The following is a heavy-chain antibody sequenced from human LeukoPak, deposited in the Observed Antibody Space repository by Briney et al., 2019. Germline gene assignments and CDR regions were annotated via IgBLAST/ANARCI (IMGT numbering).Heavy chain of an antibody. V-gene: IGHV4-34*01. CDR1: GGSFSPYY. CDR3: ARVIGYSDWFDP. CDR2: INHSGST. Sequence: SETLSLTCAVYGGSFSPYYWSWIRQPPGKGLEWIGEINHSGSTKYNPSLKSRVTISLDTSKNQFSLSLTSVTAADTAVYYCARVIGYSDWFDPWGQGTLVTVSS. D-gene: IGHD2-21*01. J-gene: IGHJ5*02.